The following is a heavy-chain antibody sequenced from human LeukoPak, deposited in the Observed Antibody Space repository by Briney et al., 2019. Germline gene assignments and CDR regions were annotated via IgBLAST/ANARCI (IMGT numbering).Heavy chain of an antibody. CDR2: IIPIFGTA. J-gene: IGHJ4*02. CDR3: ARASGLTVTTFDY. D-gene: IGHD4-17*01. CDR1: GGTFSSYA. Sequence: SVKVSCKASGGTFSSYAISWVRQAPGQGLEWMGGIIPIFGTANYAQKFQGRVTITADESTSTAYMELSSLRSEDTAVYYCARASGLTVTTFDYWGQGTLVAVSS. V-gene: IGHV1-69*01.